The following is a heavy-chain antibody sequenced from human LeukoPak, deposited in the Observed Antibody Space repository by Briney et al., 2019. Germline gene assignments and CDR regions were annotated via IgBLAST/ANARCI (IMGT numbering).Heavy chain of an antibody. Sequence: SETLSLTCTVSGGSISSSSYYWGWIRQPPGKGLEWIGGIYYSGSTYYNPSLKSRVTISVDTSKNQFSLKLSSVTAADTAVYYCARQAIFGVVIAFRGYYFDYWGQGTLVTVSS. J-gene: IGHJ4*02. CDR1: GGSISSSSYY. CDR3: ARQAIFGVVIAFRGYYFDY. D-gene: IGHD3-3*01. V-gene: IGHV4-39*01. CDR2: IYYSGST.